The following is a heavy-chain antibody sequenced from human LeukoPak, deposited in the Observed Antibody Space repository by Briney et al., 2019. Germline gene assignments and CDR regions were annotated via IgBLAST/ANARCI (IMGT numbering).Heavy chain of an antibody. CDR3: ANVYYDSSGPPDY. CDR1: GYTFTGYY. J-gene: IGHJ4*02. CDR2: INPNSGGT. V-gene: IGHV1-2*06. D-gene: IGHD3-22*01. Sequence: GASVKVSCKASGYTFTGYYMHWVRQAPGQGLEWMGRINPNSGGTNYAQKFQDRVTMTRDTSISTAYMDLSRLRSDDTAVYYCANVYYDSSGPPDYWAREPWSPSPQ.